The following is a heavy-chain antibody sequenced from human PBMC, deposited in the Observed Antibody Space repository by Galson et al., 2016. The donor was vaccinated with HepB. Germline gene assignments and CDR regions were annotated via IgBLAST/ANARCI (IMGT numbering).Heavy chain of an antibody. CDR2: IRTAPNNYAT. CDR1: GFTFSASA. Sequence: SLRLSCAASGFTFSASAMHWVRQASGKGLEWLGRIRTAPNNYATVYAASVKGRFTISRDDSKNTSYLEMNSRKTEDTAVYYCTRRVMTLGRGLILNWFDPWGQGTPVTVSS. J-gene: IGHJ5*02. V-gene: IGHV3-73*01. D-gene: IGHD3-10*01. CDR3: TRRVMTLGRGLILNWFDP.